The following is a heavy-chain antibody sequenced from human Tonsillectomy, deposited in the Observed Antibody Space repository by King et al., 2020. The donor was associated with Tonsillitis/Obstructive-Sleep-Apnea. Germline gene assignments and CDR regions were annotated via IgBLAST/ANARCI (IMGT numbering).Heavy chain of an antibody. CDR2: IYWDDDK. CDR3: AHRRIPPRAWFGPIDAFDI. CDR1: GLSLSTSGVV. D-gene: IGHD3-10*01. V-gene: IGHV2-5*09. Sequence: VTLKESGPTLVKPTQTLTLTCTFSGLSLSTSGVVVGWIRQPPGKALEWLALIYWDDDKRYRPSLKSRLTITKDTSKNQVVLTMTNMDPVDTATYYCAHRRIPPRAWFGPIDAFDIWGQGTMVTVSS. J-gene: IGHJ3*02.